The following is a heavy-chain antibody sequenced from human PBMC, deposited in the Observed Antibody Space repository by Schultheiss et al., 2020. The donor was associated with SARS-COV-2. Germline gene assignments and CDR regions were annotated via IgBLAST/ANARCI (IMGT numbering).Heavy chain of an antibody. CDR1: GGSFSGYY. CDR3: ARVSYYMDV. CDR2: INHSGST. Sequence: SETLSLTCAVYGGSFSGYYWSWIRQPPGKGLEWIGEINHSGSTNYNPSLKSRVTISVDTSKNQFSLKLSSVTAADTAMYYCARVSYYMDVWGKGTTVTVSS. V-gene: IGHV4-34*01. J-gene: IGHJ6*03.